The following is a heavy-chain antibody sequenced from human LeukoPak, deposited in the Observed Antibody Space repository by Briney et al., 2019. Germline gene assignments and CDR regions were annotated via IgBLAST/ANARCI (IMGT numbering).Heavy chain of an antibody. CDR2: ISSSGSTK. V-gene: IGHV3-11*04. CDR1: GFIFSGYY. D-gene: IGHD3-22*01. J-gene: IGHJ4*02. CDR3: ARAGRPSSGYPFDY. Sequence: GGSLRLSCAASGFIFSGYYMSWIRQAPGKGLEWVSYISSSGSTKYYADSVEGRFTISRDSAKNSLYLQMNSLRAEDTAVYYCARAGRPSSGYPFDYWGQGTLVTVSS.